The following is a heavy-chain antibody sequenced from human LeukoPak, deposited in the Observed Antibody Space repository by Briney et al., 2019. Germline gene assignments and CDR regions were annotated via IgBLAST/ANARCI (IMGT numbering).Heavy chain of an antibody. D-gene: IGHD5-24*01. CDR1: GGTFSSYA. CDR2: IIPIFGTA. Sequence: SVKVSCTASGGTFSSYAISWVRQAPGQGLEWMGGIIPIFGTANYAQKFQGRVTITADESTSTAYMELSSLRSEDTAVYYCARDPREMATAPFGYYFDCWGQGTLVTVSS. V-gene: IGHV1-69*13. CDR3: ARDPREMATAPFGYYFDC. J-gene: IGHJ4*02.